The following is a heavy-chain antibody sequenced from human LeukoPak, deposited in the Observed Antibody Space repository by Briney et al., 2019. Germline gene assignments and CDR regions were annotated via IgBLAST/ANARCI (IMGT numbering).Heavy chain of an antibody. D-gene: IGHD5-12*01. Sequence: SSVTVSFTASVGTFSSYAISWVRQAHGQGLEWVGGILPIFGTANYAQKFHGRVTITAEKSTNKAYMELSSLRSEHTAVYYCASGYDYVRYFDYWRQGTLVTVSS. V-gene: IGHV1-69*06. J-gene: IGHJ4*02. CDR1: VGTFSSYA. CDR2: ILPIFGTA. CDR3: ASGYDYVRYFDY.